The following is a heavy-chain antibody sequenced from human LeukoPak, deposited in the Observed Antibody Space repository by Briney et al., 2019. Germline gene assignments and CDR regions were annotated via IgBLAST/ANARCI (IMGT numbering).Heavy chain of an antibody. Sequence: SETLSLTCTVSGGSISSSSYYWGWIRQPPGKGLEWIGSIYYSGSTYYNPSLKSRVTISVDTSKNQLSLKLSSVTAADTAVYYCARLRLQEKSSGYSDYWGQGILVTVSS. CDR1: GGSISSSSYY. J-gene: IGHJ4*02. CDR2: IYYSGST. CDR3: ARLRLQEKSSGYSDY. V-gene: IGHV4-39*01. D-gene: IGHD3-22*01.